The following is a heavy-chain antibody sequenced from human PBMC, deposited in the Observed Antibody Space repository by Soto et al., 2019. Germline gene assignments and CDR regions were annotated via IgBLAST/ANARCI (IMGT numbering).Heavy chain of an antibody. CDR3: ARGKRAAAGRPYYYYYGMDV. J-gene: IGHJ6*02. CDR1: GGSISSYY. V-gene: IGHV4-59*01. Sequence: SETLSLTCTVSGGSISSYYWSWIRQPPGKGLEWIGYIYYSGSTNYNPSLKSRVTISVDTSKNQFSLKLSSVTAADTAVYYCARGKRAAAGRPYYYYYGMDVWGQGTTVTFSS. D-gene: IGHD6-13*01. CDR2: IYYSGST.